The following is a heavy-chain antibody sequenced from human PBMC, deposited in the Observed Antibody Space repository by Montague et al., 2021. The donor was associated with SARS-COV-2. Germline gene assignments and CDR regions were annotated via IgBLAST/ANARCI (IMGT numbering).Heavy chain of an antibody. CDR3: ARDGTAGDWFDP. CDR1: GGSISSGGYY. Sequence: TLSLTCTVSGGSISSGGYYWSWIRQHPGKGLEWIGYIYYSGSTDYNPSLNSRVSISVDTSKNQFSLKLRSVTAADTAVYFCARDGTAGDWFDPWGQGTLITVSS. J-gene: IGHJ5*02. D-gene: IGHD1-26*01. V-gene: IGHV4-31*03. CDR2: IYYSGST.